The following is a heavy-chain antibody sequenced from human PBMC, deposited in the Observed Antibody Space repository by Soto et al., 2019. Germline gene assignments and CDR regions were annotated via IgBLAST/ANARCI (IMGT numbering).Heavy chain of an antibody. CDR1: GGTFTSYA. D-gene: IGHD3-3*01. Sequence: LGKVSRKASGGTFTSYAITWVPQAPGHGLDWMGGIIPIFGTANYAQKFQGRVTITPDKSTSTTYMDLSSLRSEDTAVYYCARPRSYGVGIDGMDVWAQGTSVTVSS. CDR2: IIPIFGTA. CDR3: ARPRSYGVGIDGMDV. J-gene: IGHJ6*02. V-gene: IGHV1-69*06.